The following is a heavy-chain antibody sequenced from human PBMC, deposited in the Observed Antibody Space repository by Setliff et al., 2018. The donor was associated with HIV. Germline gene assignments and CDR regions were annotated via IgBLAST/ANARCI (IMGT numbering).Heavy chain of an antibody. V-gene: IGHV5-51*01. CDR3: ARHGQYGSGSYYNRPFDY. CDR1: GYSFTNYW. CDR2: IYPGDSDT. Sequence: GESLTISCKGSGYSFTNYWIAWLRQMPGKGLEWMGIIYPGDSDTRYSPSFQGQVTISADKSISTAYLQWSSLKASDTAMYYCARHGQYGSGSYYNRPFDYWGQGTLVTSPQ. D-gene: IGHD3-10*01. J-gene: IGHJ4*02.